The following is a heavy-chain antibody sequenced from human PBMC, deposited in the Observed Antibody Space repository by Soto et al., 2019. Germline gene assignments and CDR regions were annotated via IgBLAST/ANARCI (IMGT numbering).Heavy chain of an antibody. J-gene: IGHJ6*02. V-gene: IGHV4-4*07. Sequence: PSETLSLTCTVSGGSMSSYFLSWIRQPAGKGLECIGRIYSSGGTDYNPSLKSRVTMSIDTSKNQFSLNLSSVTAADTAVYFCARVKTVDYYGMGVWGQGTTVTVYS. CDR3: ARVKTVDYYGMGV. CDR1: GGSMSSYF. CDR2: IYSSGGT.